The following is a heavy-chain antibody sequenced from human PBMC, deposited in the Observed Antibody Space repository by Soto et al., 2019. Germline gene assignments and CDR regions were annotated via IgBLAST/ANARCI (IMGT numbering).Heavy chain of an antibody. D-gene: IGHD3-10*01. CDR2: IYYSGST. V-gene: IGHV4-31*03. CDR1: GGSISSGGYY. CDR3: ARARITMVRETDYYYYYGMDV. Sequence: SETLSLTCTVSGGSISSGGYYWSWIRQHPGKGLEWIGYIYYSGSTYYNPSLKSRVTISVDTSKNQFSLKLSSVTAADTAVYYLARARITMVRETDYYYYYGMDVWGQGTTVTVSS. J-gene: IGHJ6*02.